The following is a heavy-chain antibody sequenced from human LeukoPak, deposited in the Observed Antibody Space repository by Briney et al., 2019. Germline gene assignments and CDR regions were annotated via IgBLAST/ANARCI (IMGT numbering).Heavy chain of an antibody. J-gene: IGHJ4*02. CDR1: GFTFSSYA. Sequence: GGSLRLSCAASGFTFSSYAMSWVRQALGKGLEWVSAISGSGGSTYYADSVKGRFTISRDNSKNTLYLQMNSLRAEDTAIYYCAKDLAFTMIVVVITKNFDYWGQGTLVTVSS. D-gene: IGHD3-22*01. V-gene: IGHV3-23*01. CDR3: AKDLAFTMIVVVITKNFDY. CDR2: ISGSGGST.